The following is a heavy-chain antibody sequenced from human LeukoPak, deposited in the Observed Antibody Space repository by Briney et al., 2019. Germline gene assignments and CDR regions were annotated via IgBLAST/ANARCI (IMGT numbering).Heavy chain of an antibody. V-gene: IGHV3-23*01. CDR3: AKAGDSSGYYYVDLDY. CDR2: ISGSGGST. Sequence: GGSLRLSCAASGFTFSSYAMSWVRQAPGKGLEWVSAISGSGGSTYYADSVKGRFTISRDNSKNTLYLQMNSLRVEDTAVYYCAKAGDSSGYYYVDLDYWGQGTLVTVSS. D-gene: IGHD3-22*01. J-gene: IGHJ4*02. CDR1: GFTFSSYA.